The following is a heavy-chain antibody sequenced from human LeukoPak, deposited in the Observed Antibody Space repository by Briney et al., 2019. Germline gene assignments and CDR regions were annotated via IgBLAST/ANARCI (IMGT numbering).Heavy chain of an antibody. J-gene: IGHJ5*02. V-gene: IGHV4-39*07. Sequence: SETLSLTCAVSGGSIISSSSYWGWIRQPPGKGLEWIGTIYYSGTTYYNPSLKSRVTISVDTSKNQFSLKLSSVTAADTAVYYYARDHLLHWFDPWGQGTLVTVSS. CDR2: IYYSGTT. CDR1: GGSIISSSSY. CDR3: ARDHLLHWFDP.